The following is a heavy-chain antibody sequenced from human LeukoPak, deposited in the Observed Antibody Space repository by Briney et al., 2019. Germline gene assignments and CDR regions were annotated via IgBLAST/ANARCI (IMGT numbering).Heavy chain of an antibody. Sequence: GESLKIPCKTSGYPFTNEWIGWVRQMPGEGVGWMGIIYAVGSDTRSSPSFQGQVTISADKSINTAYMQWNSLKASDTAVYYCARSGFGVTNYRWGKGTLVTV. V-gene: IGHV5-51*01. CDR1: GYPFTNEW. D-gene: IGHD3-3*01. J-gene: IGHJ4*02. CDR3: ARSGFGVTNYR. CDR2: IYAVGSDT.